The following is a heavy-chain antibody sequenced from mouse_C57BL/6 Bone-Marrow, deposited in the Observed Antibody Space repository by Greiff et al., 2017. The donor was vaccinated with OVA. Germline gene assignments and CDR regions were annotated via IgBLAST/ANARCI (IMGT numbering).Heavy chain of an antibody. CDR3: DKNFPITTVVARGGDWYFDV. V-gene: IGHV2-5*01. CDR1: GFSLTSYG. Sequence: QVQLKESGPGLVQPSQSLSITCTVSGFSLTSYGVHWVRQSPGKGLEWLGVIWRGGSTDYNAAFMSRLSITKDNSKSQVFFKMNNLQSYDTAIYDWDKNFPITTVVARGGDWYFDVWGTGTTVTVSS. D-gene: IGHD1-1*01. J-gene: IGHJ1*03. CDR2: IWRGGST.